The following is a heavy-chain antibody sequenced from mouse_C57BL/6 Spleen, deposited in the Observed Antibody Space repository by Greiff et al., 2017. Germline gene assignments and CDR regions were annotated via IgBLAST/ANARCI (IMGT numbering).Heavy chain of an antibody. CDR2: ISSGSSTI. Sequence: EVHLVESGGGLVKPGGSLKLSCAASGFTFSDYGMHWVRQAPEKGLEWVAYISSGSSTIYYADTVKGRFTISRDNAKNTLFLQMTSLRSEDTAMYYCARPPSYYSNYVGYCDVWGTETTVTVST. V-gene: IGHV5-17*01. J-gene: IGHJ1*03. D-gene: IGHD2-5*01. CDR3: ARPPSYYSNYVGYCDV. CDR1: GFTFSDYG.